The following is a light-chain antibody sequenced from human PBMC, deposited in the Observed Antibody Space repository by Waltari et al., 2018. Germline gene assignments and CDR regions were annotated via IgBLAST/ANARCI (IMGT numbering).Light chain of an antibody. CDR3: QQYYTSPLT. V-gene: IGKV4-1*01. Sequence: IVMTQSPDSLGVSLGARATINCRSSQSLLSSSNNKNHLAWYQQKPGQPPRLLMYWASLRESGVPERFSGSGSATDFTLTISSLQAEDVAVYYCQQYYTSPLTFGGGTKVEIK. CDR1: QSLLSSSNNKNH. CDR2: WAS. J-gene: IGKJ4*01.